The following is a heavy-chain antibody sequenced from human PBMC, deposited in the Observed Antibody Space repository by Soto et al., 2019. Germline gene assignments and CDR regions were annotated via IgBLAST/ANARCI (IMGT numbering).Heavy chain of an antibody. CDR3: ARVPDY. D-gene: IGHD2-2*01. CDR2: IYYSGNT. CDR1: GGSISSYS. J-gene: IGHJ4*02. Sequence: PSETLSLTCTVSGGSISSYSWSWIRQPPGKGLEWIGYIYYSGNTYNNPSLKSRLTISMDTSKNQFSLKLSSVTAADTAVYYCARVPDYWGQGILVTVSS. V-gene: IGHV4-59*12.